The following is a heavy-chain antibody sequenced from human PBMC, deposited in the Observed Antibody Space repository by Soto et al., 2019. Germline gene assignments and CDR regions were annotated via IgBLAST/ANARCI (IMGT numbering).Heavy chain of an antibody. CDR3: ASGGYSNYEVDY. CDR2: ISYDGSNK. D-gene: IGHD4-4*01. Sequence: QVQLVESGGGVVQPGRSLRLSCAASGFTFSSYGMHWVRQAPGKGLEWVAVISYDGSNKYYADSVKGRFTISRDNSKNTLYLQMNSLRAEDTAVYYCASGGYSNYEVDYWGQGTLVTVSS. J-gene: IGHJ4*02. V-gene: IGHV3-30*03. CDR1: GFTFSSYG.